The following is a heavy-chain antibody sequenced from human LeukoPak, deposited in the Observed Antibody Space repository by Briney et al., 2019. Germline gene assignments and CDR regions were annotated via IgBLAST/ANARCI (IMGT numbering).Heavy chain of an antibody. CDR1: GFTVSSNY. CDR2: TYSGGST. CDR3: ATPGQWLVRGYFDY. Sequence: GGSLRLSCAASGFTVSSNYMSWVRQAPGKGLEWVSATYSGGSTYYADSVKGRFTISRDNSKNTLYLQMNSLRAEDTAVYYCATPGQWLVRGYFDYWGQGTLVIVSS. J-gene: IGHJ4*02. D-gene: IGHD6-19*01. V-gene: IGHV3-66*01.